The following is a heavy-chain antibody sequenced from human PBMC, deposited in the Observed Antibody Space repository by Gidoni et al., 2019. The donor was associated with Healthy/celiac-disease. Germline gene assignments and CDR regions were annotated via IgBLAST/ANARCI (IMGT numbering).Heavy chain of an antibody. CDR2: ISYDGSNK. CDR1: GSTLSSYG. D-gene: IGHD2-2*01. Sequence: QVQLVESGGGVVQPVRSLRLSSAASGSTLSSYGLHWVRQAPGKGLEWVAVISYDGSNKYYADSVKGRFTLSRDNSKNTLYLQMNSLRAEDTAVYYCAKEGALTTRRYCSSTSCFAPYYFDYWGQGTLVTVSS. V-gene: IGHV3-30*18. CDR3: AKEGALTTRRYCSSTSCFAPYYFDY. J-gene: IGHJ4*02.